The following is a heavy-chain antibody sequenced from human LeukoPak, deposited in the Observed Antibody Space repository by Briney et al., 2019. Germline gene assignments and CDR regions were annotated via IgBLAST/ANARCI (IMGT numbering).Heavy chain of an antibody. D-gene: IGHD5-18*01. V-gene: IGHV4-59*01. CDR2: IYYSGST. Sequence: PSETLSLTCTGSGGSISSYYWSWIRQPPGKGLEWIGYIYYSGSTNYNPSLKSRVTISVDTSKNQFSLKLSSVTAADTAVYYCARGQINGYSYGHYFDYWGQGTLVTVSS. CDR1: GGSISSYY. J-gene: IGHJ4*02. CDR3: ARGQINGYSYGHYFDY.